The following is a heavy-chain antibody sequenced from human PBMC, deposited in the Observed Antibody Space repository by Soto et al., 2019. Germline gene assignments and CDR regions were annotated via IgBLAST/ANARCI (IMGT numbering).Heavy chain of an antibody. CDR2: IIPIFGTA. CDR3: VRGEEGIVVVPAAIDYYYGMDV. J-gene: IGHJ6*02. Sequence: SVKVSCKASGGTFSSYAISWVRQAPGQGLEWMGGIIPIFGTANYAQKFQGRVTITADKSTSTAYMELSSLRSEDTAVYYCVRGEEGIVVVPAAIDYYYGMDVWGQGTTVTVSS. V-gene: IGHV1-69*06. D-gene: IGHD2-2*01. CDR1: GGTFSSYA.